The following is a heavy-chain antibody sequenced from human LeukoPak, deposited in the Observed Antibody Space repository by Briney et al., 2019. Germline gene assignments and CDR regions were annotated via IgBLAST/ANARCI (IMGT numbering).Heavy chain of an antibody. CDR2: ITANGGST. D-gene: IGHD3-16*01. CDR1: GFSLGSYG. CDR3: ARLNGQTIISFGAVTWFDP. V-gene: IGHV3-23*01. Sequence: GGSLRLSCAASGFSLGSYGMSWVRQAPGKGLEGVSAITANGGSTYYAGSVQGRFTISRDNSKNTLYLQMNSLRAEDTAMYYCARLNGQTIISFGAVTWFDPWGQGTLVTVSS. J-gene: IGHJ5*02.